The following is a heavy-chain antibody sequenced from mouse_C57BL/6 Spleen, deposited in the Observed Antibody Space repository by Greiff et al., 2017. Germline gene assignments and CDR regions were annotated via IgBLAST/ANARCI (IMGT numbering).Heavy chain of an antibody. CDR1: GYTFTDYE. Sequence: QVQLKESGAELVRPGASVTLSCKASGYTFTDYEMHWVKQTPVHGLEWIGAIDPETGGTAYNQKFKGKAILTADKSSSTAYMELRSLTSEDSAVYYCTRPGHYAMDYWGQGTSVTVSS. V-gene: IGHV1-15*01. CDR3: TRPGHYAMDY. J-gene: IGHJ4*01. CDR2: IDPETGGT.